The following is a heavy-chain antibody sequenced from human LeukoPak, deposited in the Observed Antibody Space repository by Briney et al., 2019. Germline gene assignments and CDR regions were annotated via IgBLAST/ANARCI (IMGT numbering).Heavy chain of an antibody. V-gene: IGHV1-2*02. CDR2: INPKSGVT. J-gene: IGHJ3*02. CDR1: RDTFTDHY. CDR3: ARDLALHDTSFVFDM. Sequence: ASVKASCKASRDTFTDHYVHWVRQAPGQGPEWMGWINPKSGVTISAQNLQGRVTMARDTSLSTAYMELRRLRSDDTAVYYCARDLALHDTSFVFDMWGQGTILTVSS. D-gene: IGHD3-9*01.